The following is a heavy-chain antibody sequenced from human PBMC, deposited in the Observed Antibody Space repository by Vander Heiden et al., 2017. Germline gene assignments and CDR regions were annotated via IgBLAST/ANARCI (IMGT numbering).Heavy chain of an antibody. J-gene: IGHJ4*02. V-gene: IGHV3-53*02. Sequence: EVQLVETGGGLIQPGGSLRPSCAASGFTVSSNYMAWVRQARGKRLEWVSVIYSGDNTYYAGSVKGRFTISRDNSKNTLYLQMNNLRAGDTAVYYCASIDNSGWYSVYWGQGTLVTVSS. CDR2: IYSGDNT. CDR3: ASIDNSGWYSVY. CDR1: GFTVSSNY. D-gene: IGHD6-19*01.